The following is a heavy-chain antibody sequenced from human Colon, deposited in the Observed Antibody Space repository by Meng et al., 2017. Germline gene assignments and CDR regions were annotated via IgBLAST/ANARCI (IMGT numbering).Heavy chain of an antibody. CDR3: ARARELWGRPLPSPFDY. CDR1: GFALSGVT. J-gene: IGHJ4*02. V-gene: IGHV2-5*02. Sequence: QITLRESGPTRVKPKHPPTLTCSIPGFALSGVTVAWIRQPPGKTLECLAVIYWDDDKRYRPSLESRLTITKDTSKNQVVLTMTNVDPVDTATYYCARARELWGRPLPSPFDYWGPETLVTVSS. D-gene: IGHD7-27*01. CDR2: IYWDDDK.